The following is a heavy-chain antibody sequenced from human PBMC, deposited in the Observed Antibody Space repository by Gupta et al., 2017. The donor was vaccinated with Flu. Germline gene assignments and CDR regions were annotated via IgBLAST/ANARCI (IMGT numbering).Heavy chain of an antibody. CDR3: ARAQEVENYFYGMDV. J-gene: IGHJ6*02. V-gene: IGHV3-33*01. CDR1: G. Sequence: GIHWVRLTPDKGLEWVAVIWFDGSYKYYTDSVKGRFTVSRDNSRNTTFLQMDSLRADDTALYYCARAQEVENYFYGMDVWGQGNTVTVSS. CDR2: IWFDGSYK.